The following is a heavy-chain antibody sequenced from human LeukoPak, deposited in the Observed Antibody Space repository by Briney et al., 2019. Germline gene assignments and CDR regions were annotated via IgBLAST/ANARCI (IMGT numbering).Heavy chain of an antibody. J-gene: IGHJ4*02. D-gene: IGHD3-9*01. CDR1: GFTFSSYG. CDR3: AKGLRYSDN. CDR2: ISYDGSNK. V-gene: IGHV3-30*18. Sequence: GGSLRLSCAASGFTFSSYGMHWVRQAPGKGLEWVAVISYDGSNKYYADSVKGRFTISRDNSKNTLYLQMNSLRAEDTAVYYCAKGLRYSDNWGQGTLVSVSS.